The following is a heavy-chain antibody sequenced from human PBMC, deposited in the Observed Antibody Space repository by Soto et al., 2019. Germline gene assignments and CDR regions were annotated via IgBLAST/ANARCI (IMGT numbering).Heavy chain of an antibody. Sequence: EVHLLESGGGVVQPGGSRRLSCAASGFSFRTYAMSWVRQAPGKGLEWVSAISSGGISTYYAASVEGRFTVSRDNSKNTLYLQMNSLRAEDTAVYYCAKVGLVVQYPFDNWGQGTLVTVSS. D-gene: IGHD2-8*02. J-gene: IGHJ4*02. V-gene: IGHV3-23*01. CDR3: AKVGLVVQYPFDN. CDR2: ISSGGIST. CDR1: GFSFRTYA.